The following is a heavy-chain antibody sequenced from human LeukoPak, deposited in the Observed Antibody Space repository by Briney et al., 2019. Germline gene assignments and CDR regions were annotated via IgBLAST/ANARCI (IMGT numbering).Heavy chain of an antibody. D-gene: IGHD1-26*01. CDR3: ARIIGISGTYPTDY. V-gene: IGHV3-21*06. J-gene: IGHJ4*02. Sequence: PGGSLRLSCAASGFTVSSNYMSWVRQAPGKGLDWVSSISSTSTYIYYADSMKGRFIISRDNARNSLYLEMNSLRAEDTAVYYCARIIGISGTYPTDYWGQGTLVTVSS. CDR2: ISSTSTYI. CDR1: GFTVSSNY.